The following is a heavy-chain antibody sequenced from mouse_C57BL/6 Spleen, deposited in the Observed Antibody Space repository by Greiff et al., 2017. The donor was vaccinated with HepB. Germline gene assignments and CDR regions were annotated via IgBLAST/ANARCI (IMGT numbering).Heavy chain of an antibody. CDR2: IYPSDSET. CDR3: AREGRPVRYGYFDV. Sequence: QVQLQQPGAELVRPGSSVKLSCKASGYTFTSYWMDWVKQRPGQGLEWIGNIYPSDSETNYNQKFKDKATLTVDKSSSTAYMQLSSLTSEDSAVYGGAREGRPVRYGYFDVWGTGTTVTVSA. CDR1: GYTFTSYW. D-gene: IGHD2-14*01. V-gene: IGHV1-61*01. J-gene: IGHJ1*03.